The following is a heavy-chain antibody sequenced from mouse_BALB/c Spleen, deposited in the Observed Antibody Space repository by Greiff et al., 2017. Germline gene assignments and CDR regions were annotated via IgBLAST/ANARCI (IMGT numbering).Heavy chain of an antibody. V-gene: IGHV1-80*01. CDR2: IYPGDGDT. D-gene: IGHD1-1*01. J-gene: IGHJ2*01. CDR1: GYAFSSYW. Sequence: QVQLKESGAELVRPGSSVKISCKASGYAFSSYWMNWVKQRPGQGLEWIGQIYPGDGDTNYNGKFKGKATLTADKSSSTAYMQLSSLTSEDSAVYFCARGITTVVAGSLDYWGQGTTLTVSS. CDR3: ARGITTVVAGSLDY.